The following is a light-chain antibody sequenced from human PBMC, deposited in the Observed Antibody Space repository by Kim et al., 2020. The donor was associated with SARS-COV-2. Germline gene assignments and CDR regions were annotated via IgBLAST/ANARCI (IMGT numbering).Light chain of an antibody. CDR1: NVRRKS. J-gene: IGLJ2*01. CDR2: DDA. Sequence: APVETDRINCGGNNVRRKSVHWYQQKQGQAAILVVYDDAKRPSGIPERFSGSNSGNTATLTISRVEAGDEADYYCQMWDSGTDHVVFGGGTQLTVL. CDR3: QMWDSGTDHVV. V-gene: IGLV3-21*02.